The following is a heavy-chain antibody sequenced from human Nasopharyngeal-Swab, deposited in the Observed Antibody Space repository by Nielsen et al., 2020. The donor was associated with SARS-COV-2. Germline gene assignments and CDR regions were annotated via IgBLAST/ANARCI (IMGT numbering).Heavy chain of an antibody. V-gene: IGHV1-46*01. J-gene: IGHJ4*02. CDR2: INPSGCST. CDR1: GYTFTSYY. CDR3: ARTLTDTRFGPVH. Sequence: ASVKVSCKAYGYTFTSYYMHWVRHAPGQRLEWMGVINPSGCSTSYAQNFQGRVTMTRDTSTSTVYMELSSLRSDDTAVYYCARTLTDTRFGPVHWGQGTLITVSS. D-gene: IGHD3-9*01.